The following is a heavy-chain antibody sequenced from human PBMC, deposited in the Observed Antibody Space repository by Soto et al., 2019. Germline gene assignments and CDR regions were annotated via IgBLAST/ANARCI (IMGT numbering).Heavy chain of an antibody. CDR3: AREGQSAVMAFYFDY. CDR2: IDPSGGST. J-gene: IGHJ4*02. Sequence: GASVKVSCKASACTFTSYSIHWVRQAPGQGLEWMGIIDPSGGSTTYGEKFQDRVTMTWDTSTSTVYMELSSLRSEDTAVYYCAREGQSAVMAFYFDYWGQGTLVTVSS. D-gene: IGHD3-16*01. CDR1: ACTFTSYS. V-gene: IGHV1-46*01.